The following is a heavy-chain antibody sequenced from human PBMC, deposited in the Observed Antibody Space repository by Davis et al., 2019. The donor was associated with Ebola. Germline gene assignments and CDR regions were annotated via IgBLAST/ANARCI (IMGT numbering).Heavy chain of an antibody. CDR3: VKTRSNWWNDALEI. CDR2: ISISSAFI. V-gene: IGHV3-21*01. J-gene: IGHJ3*02. D-gene: IGHD2-8*02. CDR1: GFTFSTYT. Sequence: GESLKISCAASGFTFSTYTMTWVRQAPGKGLEWVSSISISSAFIYYADSVKGRFTVSRDDSKNTLYLQMNSLRDEDTAVYYCVKTRSNWWNDALEIWGRGTMVIVSS.